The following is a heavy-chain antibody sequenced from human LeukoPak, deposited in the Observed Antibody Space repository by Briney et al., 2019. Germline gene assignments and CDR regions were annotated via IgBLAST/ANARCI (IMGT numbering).Heavy chain of an antibody. V-gene: IGHV1-2*06. CDR2: INPNSGGT. J-gene: IGHJ4*02. CDR3: AREQAVAGTALDY. CDR1: GYTFTGYY. D-gene: IGHD6-19*01. Sequence: ASVKVSCKASGYTFTGYYMHWVRQAPGQGLEWMGRINPNSGGTNYAQKFQGRVTMTRDTSISTAYMELSRLRSDDTAVYYCAREQAVAGTALDYRGQGTLVTVSS.